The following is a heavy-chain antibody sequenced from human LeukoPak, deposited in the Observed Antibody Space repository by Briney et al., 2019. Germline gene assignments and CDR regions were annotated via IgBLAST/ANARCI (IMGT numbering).Heavy chain of an antibody. Sequence: SETLSLTCAVYGGSFSGYYWSWIRQPPGKGLEWIGEINHSGSTNYNPSLKSRVTISVDTSKNQFSLKLSSVTAADTAVYYCARRGRYDILTGYYMTEDFDYWGQGTLVTVSS. D-gene: IGHD3-9*01. V-gene: IGHV4-34*01. CDR2: INHSGST. CDR1: GGSFSGYY. J-gene: IGHJ4*02. CDR3: ARRGRYDILTGYYMTEDFDY.